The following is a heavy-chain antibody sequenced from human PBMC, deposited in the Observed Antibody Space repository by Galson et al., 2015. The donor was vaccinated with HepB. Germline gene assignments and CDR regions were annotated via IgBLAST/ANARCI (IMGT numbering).Heavy chain of an antibody. CDR3: ARKYDSSGYFDY. J-gene: IGHJ4*02. CDR2: IYYDGTSS. CDR1: GFAFSSYG. D-gene: IGHD3-22*01. Sequence: SLRLSCAASGFAFSSYGMHWFRQAPGKGLEWVAVIYYDGTSSQYADSVKGRFTISSDNSKNTLYLQMNSLRAEDTAVYYCARKYDSSGYFDYWGQGTLVTVSS. V-gene: IGHV3-30*12.